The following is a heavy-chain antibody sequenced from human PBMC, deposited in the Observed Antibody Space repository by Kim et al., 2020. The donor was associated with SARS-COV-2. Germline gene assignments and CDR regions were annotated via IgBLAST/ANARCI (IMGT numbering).Heavy chain of an antibody. J-gene: IGHJ4*02. Sequence: DDNSYDAESVRGRFTVSRDSATNTLYLQMKDLRVDDTAVYYCVKGAWLDYWGPGTLVTVSS. V-gene: IGHV3-23*01. CDR2: DDNS. CDR3: VKGAWLDY. D-gene: IGHD5-12*01.